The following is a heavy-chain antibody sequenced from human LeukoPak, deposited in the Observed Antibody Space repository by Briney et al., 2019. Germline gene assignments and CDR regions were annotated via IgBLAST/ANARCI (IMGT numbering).Heavy chain of an antibody. CDR2: INWNGGST. CDR3: ARASLYYYDSSGYALYFDY. J-gene: IGHJ4*02. D-gene: IGHD3-22*01. Sequence: SGGSLRLSCAASGFTFDDYGMSWVRQAPGKGLEWVSGINWNGGSTGYADSVKGRFTISRDNAKNSLYLQMNSLRAEDTAVYYCARASLYYYDSSGYALYFDYWGQGTLVTVSS. V-gene: IGHV3-20*04. CDR1: GFTFDDYG.